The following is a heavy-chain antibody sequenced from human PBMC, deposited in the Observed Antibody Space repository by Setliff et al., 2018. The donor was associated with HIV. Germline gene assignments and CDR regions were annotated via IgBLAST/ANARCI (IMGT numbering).Heavy chain of an antibody. D-gene: IGHD6-25*01. V-gene: IGHV3-66*02. CDR2: LYGSGDA. J-gene: IGHJ4*02. CDR1: GFTLSNTY. CDR3: ARVLPYNSALDN. Sequence: LRLSCAASGFTLSNTYMAWVRQAPGKRPEWVSTLYGSGDAYHADSVKGRFTLSRDTSKNTMYLQMNCLRREDTAVYYCARVLPYNSALDNWGQGTLVTVSS.